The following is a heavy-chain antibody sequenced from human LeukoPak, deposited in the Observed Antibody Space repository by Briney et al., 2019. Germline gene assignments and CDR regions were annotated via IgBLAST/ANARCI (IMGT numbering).Heavy chain of an antibody. CDR3: ARDRNGGTTVAGDS. Sequence: GASVTVSCKASGYIFAAYYIHWVRQAPELGLEWMGWINPNTGCANYVQKFQGRVTMTWDTSISTAYMELTRMTSDDTAIYYCARDRNGGTTVAGDSWGQRTLVTVSS. CDR2: INPNTGCA. V-gene: IGHV1-2*02. CDR1: GYIFAAYY. D-gene: IGHD4-17*01. J-gene: IGHJ4*02.